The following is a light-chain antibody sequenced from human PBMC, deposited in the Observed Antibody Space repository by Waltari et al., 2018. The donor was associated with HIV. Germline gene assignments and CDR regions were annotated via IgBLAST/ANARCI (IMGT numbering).Light chain of an antibody. J-gene: IGKJ4*01. V-gene: IGKV3-15*01. CDR2: DAS. CDR3: QQYNNWPPLT. Sequence: EVVMTQSPATLSVSPGERATLSCRASQSVSSNLAWYQQKPGQAPRILIYDASTRATGIPARFSGGGSGTEFTLTISSLQSEDFAVYYCQQYNNWPPLTFGGGTKVEIK. CDR1: QSVSSN.